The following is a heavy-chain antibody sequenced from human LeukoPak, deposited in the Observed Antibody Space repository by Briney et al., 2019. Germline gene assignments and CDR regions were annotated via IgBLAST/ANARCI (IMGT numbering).Heavy chain of an antibody. CDR2: ISSSGSTI. J-gene: IGHJ6*03. D-gene: IGHD3-10*01. CDR3: AREGDYYGSGSKLGYYYYYMDV. V-gene: IGHV3-48*03. CDR1: GFTFSSYE. Sequence: GGSLRLSCAASGFTFSSYEMNWVRQAPGKGLEWVSYISSSGSTIYYADSVKGRFTISRDNAKNSLYLQMNSLRAEDTAVYYCAREGDYYGSGSKLGYYYYYMDVWGKGTTVTVSS.